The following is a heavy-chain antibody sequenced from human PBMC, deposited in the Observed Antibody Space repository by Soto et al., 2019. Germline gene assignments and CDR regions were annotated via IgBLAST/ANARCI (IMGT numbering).Heavy chain of an antibody. CDR2: IYYSGST. CDR1: GGSISSYY. Sequence: QVQLQESGPGLVKPSETLSLTCTVSGGSISSYYWSWIRQPPGKGLEWIGYIYYSGSTNYNPSLMSRVTIAVDTSKNQCSLKLSSVTAADTAVYYCARLGEMVRATRPSYYYYYMDVWCKGTTVTVSS. CDR3: ARLGEMVRATRPSYYYYYMDV. J-gene: IGHJ6*03. V-gene: IGHV4-59*08. D-gene: IGHD3-10*01.